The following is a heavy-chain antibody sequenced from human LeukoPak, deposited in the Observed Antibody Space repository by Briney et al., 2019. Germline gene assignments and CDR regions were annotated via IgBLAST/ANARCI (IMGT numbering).Heavy chain of an antibody. CDR3: ARASDSSGYYSNDFDY. CDR1: GGSISSTHYY. V-gene: IGHV4-39*07. J-gene: IGHJ4*02. D-gene: IGHD3-22*01. Sequence: SETLSLTCIVSGGSISSTHYYWGWIRQPPGKGLEWIGEIYHSGSTNYNPSLKSRVTISVDKSKNQFSLKLSSATAADTAVYYCARASDSSGYYSNDFDYWGQGTLVTVSS. CDR2: IYHSGST.